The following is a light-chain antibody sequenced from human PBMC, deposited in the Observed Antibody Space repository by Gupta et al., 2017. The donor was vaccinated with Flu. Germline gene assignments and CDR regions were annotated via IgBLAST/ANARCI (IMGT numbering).Light chain of an antibody. CDR3: QSADSSSTSWV. Sequence: GQTARLACSGDALPKQYASWSQRNQAKPPVLVLYKESVRPSGFPERFSGSSSGTTVTLTISGVQAEDEADYYCQSADSSSTSWVFGGGTKLTVL. CDR2: KES. CDR1: ALPKQY. V-gene: IGLV3-25*03. J-gene: IGLJ3*02.